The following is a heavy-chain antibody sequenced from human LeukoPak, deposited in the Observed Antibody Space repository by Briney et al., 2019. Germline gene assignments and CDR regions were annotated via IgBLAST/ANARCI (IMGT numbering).Heavy chain of an antibody. V-gene: IGHV4-38-2*02. CDR2: IYHSGST. D-gene: IGHD1-26*01. J-gene: IGHJ4*02. CDR3: ARDRSGSYYSYDY. Sequence: SETLSHTCTVSGYSISSGYYWGWIRQPPGKGLEWIGSIYHSGSTYYNPSLKSRVTISVDTSKNQFSLKLSSVTAADTAVYYCARDRSGSYYSYDYWGQGTLVTVSS. CDR1: GYSISSGYY.